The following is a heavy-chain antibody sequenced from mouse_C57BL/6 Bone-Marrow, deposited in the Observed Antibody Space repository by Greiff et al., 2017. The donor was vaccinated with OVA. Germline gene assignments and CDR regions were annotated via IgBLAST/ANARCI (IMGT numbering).Heavy chain of an antibody. Sequence: VQRVESGAELVKPGASVKISCKASGYTFTDYYINWVKQRPGQGLEWIGKICPGSGSTYYNEKFKGKATLTADKSSSTAYMQLSSLTSEDSSVYFCARWENDPYYYAMYCWGQGTSVTVAS. CDR3: ARWENDPYYYAMYC. D-gene: IGHD2-12*01. J-gene: IGHJ4*01. CDR2: ICPGSGST. CDR1: GYTFTDYY. V-gene: IGHV1-77*01.